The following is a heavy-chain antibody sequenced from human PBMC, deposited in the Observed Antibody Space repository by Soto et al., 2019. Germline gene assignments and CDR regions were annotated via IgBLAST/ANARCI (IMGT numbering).Heavy chain of an antibody. CDR1: GFTFSSYA. CDR2: ISYDGSNK. CDR3: ARVEKLLDYYYYYGMDV. J-gene: IGHJ6*02. D-gene: IGHD2-15*01. V-gene: IGHV3-30-3*01. Sequence: QVQLVESGGGVVQPGRSLRLSCAASGFTFSSYAMHWVRQAPGKGLEWVAVISYDGSNKYYADSVKGRFTISRDNSKNTLYLQMNSLRAEDTAVYYCARVEKLLDYYYYYGMDVWGQGTTVTVSS.